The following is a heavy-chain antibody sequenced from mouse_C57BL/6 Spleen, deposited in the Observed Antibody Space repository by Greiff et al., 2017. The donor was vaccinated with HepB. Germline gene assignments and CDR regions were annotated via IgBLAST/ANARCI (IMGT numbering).Heavy chain of an antibody. V-gene: IGHV5-9*01. CDR3: ARELGHYYAMAY. Sequence: EVKLVESGGGLVKPGGSLKLSCAASGFTFSSYNMSWVRQTPENRLEWVATISGGGGNTYYPDSVKGRFIISRDNAKNTLYLQMSSLRSEDTALYCCARELGHYYAMAYWGQGTSVTVSS. CDR1: GFTFSSYN. CDR2: ISGGGGNT. D-gene: IGHD4-1*01. J-gene: IGHJ4*01.